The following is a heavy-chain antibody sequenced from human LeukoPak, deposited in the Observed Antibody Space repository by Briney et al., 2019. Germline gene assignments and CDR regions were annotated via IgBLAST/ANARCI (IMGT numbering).Heavy chain of an antibody. D-gene: IGHD1-26*01. CDR2: IYYSGST. CDR1: GGSISSSSYY. Sequence: PSETLSLTCTVSGGSISSSSYYWAWIRQPPGKGLEWIGTIYYSGSTYYNPSLKSRVTISVGTSKNQFSLKLSSVTAADTAVYYCARHLGSGMYYFYYFDYWGQGTLVTVSS. CDR3: ARHLGSGMYYFYYFDY. J-gene: IGHJ4*02. V-gene: IGHV4-39*01.